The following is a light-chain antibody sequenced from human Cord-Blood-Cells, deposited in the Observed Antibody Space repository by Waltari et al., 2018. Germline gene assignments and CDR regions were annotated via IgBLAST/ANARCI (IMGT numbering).Light chain of an antibody. CDR2: GAS. J-gene: IGKJ3*01. CDR3: QQYGSSPFT. Sequence: EIVLTQSPGTLSLSPGERATISCRASQSVSSSYLARYQQKPGQAPRLLIYGASSRATGIPDRFSCSGSGTDFTLTISRLVPEDIAVYYCQQYGSSPFTFGPGTKVDIK. CDR1: QSVSSSY. V-gene: IGKV3-20*01.